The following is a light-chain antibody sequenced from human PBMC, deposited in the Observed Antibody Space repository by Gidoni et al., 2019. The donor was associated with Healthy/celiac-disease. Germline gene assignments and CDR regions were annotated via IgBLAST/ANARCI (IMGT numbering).Light chain of an antibody. J-gene: IGLJ2*01. CDR3: SSYAGSNNFEVV. Sequence: QSALTQPPSASGSPGQSVTISCTGTSSDVGGYHYVSWYQQHPGKAPKLMIYEVSKRPSGVPDRFSGSKSGTTASLTVSGLQAEDEADYYCSSYAGSNNFEVVFGGGTKLTVL. CDR1: SSDVGGYHY. V-gene: IGLV2-8*01. CDR2: EVS.